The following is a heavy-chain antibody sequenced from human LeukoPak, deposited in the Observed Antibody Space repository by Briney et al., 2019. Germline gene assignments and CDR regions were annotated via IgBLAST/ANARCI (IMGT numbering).Heavy chain of an antibody. CDR2: IIPIFGTA. CDR1: GGTFSSYA. V-gene: IGHV1-69*13. Sequence: SVKVSCKASGGTFSSYAISWVRQAPGQGLEWMGGIIPIFGTANYAQKFQGRVAITADESTSTAYMELSSLRSEDTAVYYCAREVYAMYYYYGMDVWGQGTTVTVSS. D-gene: IGHD2-8*01. J-gene: IGHJ6*02. CDR3: AREVYAMYYYYGMDV.